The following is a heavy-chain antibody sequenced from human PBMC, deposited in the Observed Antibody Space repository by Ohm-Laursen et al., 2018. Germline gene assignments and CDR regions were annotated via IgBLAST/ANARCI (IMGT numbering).Heavy chain of an antibody. J-gene: IGHJ6*02. V-gene: IGHV3-7*01. D-gene: IGHD6-6*01. CDR3: ARDSSGTARAGGMDV. CDR1: GFTMRNYW. Sequence: GSLRLSCTASGFTMRNYWMSWVRQAPGKGLEWVANIKPDASEEHYVDSVKGRFTVARDNAKNSLYLQLNSLRAEDTAVYYCARDSSGTARAGGMDVWDQGATVTVSS. CDR2: IKPDASEE.